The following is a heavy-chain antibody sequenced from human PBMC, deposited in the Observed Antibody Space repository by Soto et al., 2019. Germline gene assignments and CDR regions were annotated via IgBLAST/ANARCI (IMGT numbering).Heavy chain of an antibody. CDR3: ARSIDY. CDR1: GYTFTNYN. J-gene: IGHJ4*02. CDR2: ITTYYGNT. Sequence: QVQLVQSGAEVKKPGASVKVSCKASGYTFTNYNIIWVRQAPGQGLEWMGWITTYYGNTNYAQKLQGRVIMTTDTSTSTAYMERRSLRSDDTAVYYCARSIDYWGQGTLVTVSS. V-gene: IGHV1-18*01.